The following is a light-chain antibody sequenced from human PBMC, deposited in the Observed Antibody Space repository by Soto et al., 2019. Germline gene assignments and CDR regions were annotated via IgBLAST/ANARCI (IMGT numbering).Light chain of an antibody. J-gene: IGKJ1*01. V-gene: IGKV3-20*01. CDR1: QSVSSSY. CDR2: GAS. Sequence: EIVLAQSPGTLSLSPGESATLXCRASQSVSSSYLAWYQQKPGQAPRLLIYGASSRATGIPDRFSGSGSGTDFTLTISRLEPEDFAVYYCQQYGSSGTFGQGTKVDI. CDR3: QQYGSSGT.